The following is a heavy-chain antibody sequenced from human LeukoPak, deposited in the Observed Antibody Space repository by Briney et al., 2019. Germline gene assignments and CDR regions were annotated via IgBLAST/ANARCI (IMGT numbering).Heavy chain of an antibody. D-gene: IGHD3-22*01. CDR1: GFTFRSYA. CDR3: ARDSGSYYDRLDC. CDR2: ISGSGGST. Sequence: SGGSLRLSCAASGFTFRSYAMSWVRQAPGKGLEWVSAISGSGGSTYYADSVKGRFTISRDNAKNSLYLQMNSLRAEDTAVYYCARDSGSYYDRLDCWGQGTLVTVSS. V-gene: IGHV3-23*01. J-gene: IGHJ4*02.